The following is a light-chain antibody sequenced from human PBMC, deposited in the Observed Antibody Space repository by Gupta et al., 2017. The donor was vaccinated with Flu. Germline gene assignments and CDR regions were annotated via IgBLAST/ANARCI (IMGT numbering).Light chain of an antibody. V-gene: IGLV2-23*02. J-gene: IGLJ3*02. CDR3: CSYGGDTIWV. CDR2: EVS. Sequence: LTTLSCTGTNGDVGKSILVSWNQQPPGKAPNRMMYEVSKWPSDMPPRFSCSKSGIKASLTISGLQAEDASAYYCCSYGGDTIWVFGGGTRLTVL. CDR1: NGDVGKSIL.